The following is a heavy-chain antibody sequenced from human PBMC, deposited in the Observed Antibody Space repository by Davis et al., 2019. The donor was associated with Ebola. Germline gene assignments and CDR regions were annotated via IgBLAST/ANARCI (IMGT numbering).Heavy chain of an antibody. V-gene: IGHV3-11*01. D-gene: IGHD2-15*01. Sequence: GESLKISCAASGFTFSDYYMSWIRQAPGKGLEWVSYISSSGSTIYYADSVKGRFTISRDNAKNSLYLQMNSLRAEDTAVYYCERGRYITTPALWGQGTLVTVSS. J-gene: IGHJ4*02. CDR3: ERGRYITTPAL. CDR1: GFTFSDYY. CDR2: ISSSGSTI.